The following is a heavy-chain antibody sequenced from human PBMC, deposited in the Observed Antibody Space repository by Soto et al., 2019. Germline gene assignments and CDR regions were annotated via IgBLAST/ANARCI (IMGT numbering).Heavy chain of an antibody. J-gene: IGHJ6*02. Sequence: GXSVKVTCKASGYTFTSYGIIWVRQAPGQGLEWMGWISAYNGNTNYAQKLQGRVTMTTDTSTSTAYMELRSLRSDDTAVYYCARDLAYGDHLGYYYGMDVWGQGTTVTVSS. V-gene: IGHV1-18*01. D-gene: IGHD4-17*01. CDR3: ARDLAYGDHLGYYYGMDV. CDR1: GYTFTSYG. CDR2: ISAYNGNT.